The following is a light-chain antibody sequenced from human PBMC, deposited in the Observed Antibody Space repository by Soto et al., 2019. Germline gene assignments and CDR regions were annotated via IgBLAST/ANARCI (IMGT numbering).Light chain of an antibody. CDR2: DAS. V-gene: IGKV3-11*01. CDR1: QSVSSY. CDR3: HQRSNWPST. Sequence: EIVLTQSPATLSLSPGDRATLSCRASQSVSSYLAWYQQKPGQAPRLLIYDASNRATGIPARFSGSGSGTDFPLTITSLEPEDFAVYYCHQRSNWPSTFGGGTTVEIK. J-gene: IGKJ4*01.